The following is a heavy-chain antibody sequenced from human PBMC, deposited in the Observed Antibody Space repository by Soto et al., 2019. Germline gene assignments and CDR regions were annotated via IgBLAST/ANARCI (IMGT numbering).Heavy chain of an antibody. V-gene: IGHV6-1*01. J-gene: IGHJ4*02. D-gene: IGHD6-13*01. CDR2: TYYRSKWYN. CDR3: AGARSTWGSTWYFDY. Sequence: SQTRSLTCAISGDNVSSNTAAWNWIRQSPSRGLEWLGRTYYRSKWYNDYAVSVKSRITINPDTSKNQFSLQLNSVTPEDTAVYYCAGARSTWGSTWYFDYWAQGTLVTVSS. CDR1: GDNVSSNTAA.